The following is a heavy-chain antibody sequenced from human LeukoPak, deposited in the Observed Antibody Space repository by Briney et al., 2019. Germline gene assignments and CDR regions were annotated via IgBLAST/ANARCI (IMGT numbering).Heavy chain of an antibody. CDR3: ARHLIYCSSTSCYYNWFDP. CDR1: GYSISSGYY. Sequence: SETLSLTCTVSGYSISSGYYWSWIRQPPGKGLEWIGEINHSGSTNYNPSLKSRVTISVDTSKNQFSLKLSSVTAADTAVYYCARHLIYCSSTSCYYNWFDPWGQGTLVTVSS. J-gene: IGHJ5*02. CDR2: INHSGST. D-gene: IGHD2-2*01. V-gene: IGHV4-38-2*02.